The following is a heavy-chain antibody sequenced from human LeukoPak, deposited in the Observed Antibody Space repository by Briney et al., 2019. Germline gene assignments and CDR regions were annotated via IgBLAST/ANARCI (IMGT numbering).Heavy chain of an antibody. V-gene: IGHV4-38-2*02. CDR1: GYSISSGYY. D-gene: IGHD5-18*01. J-gene: IGHJ4*02. Sequence: PSETLSLPCAVSGYSISSGYYWGWIRQPPGKGLEWIGSIYHGGSTYYNPSLKSRVTISVDTSKNQFSLKLSSVTAADTAVYYCARDETFSYGSFGHWGQGTLVTVSS. CDR2: IYHGGST. CDR3: ARDETFSYGSFGH.